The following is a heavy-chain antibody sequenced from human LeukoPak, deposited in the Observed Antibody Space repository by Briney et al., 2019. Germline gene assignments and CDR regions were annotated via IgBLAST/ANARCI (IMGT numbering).Heavy chain of an antibody. CDR1: GYTFTGYY. Sequence: ASVKVSCTASGYTFTGYYMHWVRQAPGQGLEWMGWINPNSGGTNYAQKFQGRVTMTRDTSISTAYMELSRLRSDDTAVYYCARDHKSDFWSGSNWFDPWGQGTLVTVSS. V-gene: IGHV1-2*02. D-gene: IGHD3-3*01. J-gene: IGHJ5*02. CDR3: ARDHKSDFWSGSNWFDP. CDR2: INPNSGGT.